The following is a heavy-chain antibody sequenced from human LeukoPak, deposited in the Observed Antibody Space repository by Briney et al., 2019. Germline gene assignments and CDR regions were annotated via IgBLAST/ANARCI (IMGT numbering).Heavy chain of an antibody. CDR1: GGSFSDYY. D-gene: IGHD5-12*01. Sequence: SETLSLTCAVYGGSFSDYYWSWIRQPPGKGLEWIGEINHSGSTNYNPSLKSRITISVDTSKNHFSLRLSSVTAADTAVYYCAVAYCYYNLDVWGQGTTVTVSS. CDR3: AVAYCYYNLDV. V-gene: IGHV4-34*01. J-gene: IGHJ6*02. CDR2: INHSGST.